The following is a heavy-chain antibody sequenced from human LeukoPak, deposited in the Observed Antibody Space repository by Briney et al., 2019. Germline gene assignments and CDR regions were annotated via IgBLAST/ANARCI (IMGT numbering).Heavy chain of an antibody. CDR3: ARDDMTVRPYGSGSHLIDY. CDR1: GFTFSSYS. D-gene: IGHD3-10*01. J-gene: IGHJ4*02. CDR2: ISGSGGNT. V-gene: IGHV3-23*01. Sequence: TGGSLRLSCAASGFTFSSYSMTWVRLAPGKGLEWVSVISGSGGNTVYADSVKGRFTISRDNSKNTLYLQMNSLRAEDTAVYYCARDDMTVRPYGSGSHLIDYWGQGTLVAVSS.